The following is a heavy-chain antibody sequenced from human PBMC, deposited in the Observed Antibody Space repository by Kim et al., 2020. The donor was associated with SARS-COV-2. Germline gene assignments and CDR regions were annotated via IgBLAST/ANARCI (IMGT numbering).Heavy chain of an antibody. CDR2: ISTSGTYI. V-gene: IGHV3-21*01. CDR1: GFTFSTYS. D-gene: IGHD1-26*01. CDR3: ARSGIVDVIRTNCFDP. J-gene: IGHJ5*02. Sequence: GGSLRLSCAASGFTFSTYSMNWVRQAPGKGLEWVSSISTSGTYIYYADSVKGRFTISRDNAKNSLYLQMNSLRAEDTAVYYCARSGIVDVIRTNCFDPWGQGTLVTVSS.